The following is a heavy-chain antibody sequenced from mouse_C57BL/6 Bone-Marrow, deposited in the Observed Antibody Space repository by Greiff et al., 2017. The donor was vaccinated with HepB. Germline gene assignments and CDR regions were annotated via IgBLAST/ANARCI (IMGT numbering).Heavy chain of an antibody. D-gene: IGHD2-3*01. CDR1: GFSLTSYG. CDR2: IWSGGST. J-gene: IGHJ4*01. CDR3: ARNDGLLRAMDY. Sequence: VHLVESGPGLVQPSQSLSITCTVSGFSLTSYGVHWVRQSPGKGLEWLGVIWSGGSTDYNAAFISRLSISKDNSKSQVFFKMNSLQADDTAIFYCARNDGLLRAMDYWGQGTSVTVSS. V-gene: IGHV2-2*01.